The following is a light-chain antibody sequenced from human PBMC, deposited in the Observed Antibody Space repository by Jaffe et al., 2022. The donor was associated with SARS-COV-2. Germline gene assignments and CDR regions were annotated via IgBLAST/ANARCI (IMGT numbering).Light chain of an antibody. CDR2: DSS. CDR3: QQRGSWPPT. V-gene: IGKV3-11*01. CDR1: QSVTNY. Sequence: EIVLTQSPVTLSLSPGERATLSCRASQSVTNYLAWYQQKPGQAPRLLIYDSSNRATGIPTRFSGSGSGADFTLTISSLEPEDFAVYYCQQRGSWPPTFGQGTRLEI. J-gene: IGKJ5*01.